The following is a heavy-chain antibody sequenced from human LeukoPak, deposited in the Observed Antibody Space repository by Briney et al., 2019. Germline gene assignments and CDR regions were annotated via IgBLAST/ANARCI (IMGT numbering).Heavy chain of an antibody. CDR3: ARASVAATSVDY. V-gene: IGHV1-2*02. D-gene: IGHD2-15*01. CDR1: GYTFTSYD. Sequence: ASVKVSCKASGYTFTSYDINWVRQATGQGLEWMGWINPNSGGTNYAQKFQGRVTMTRDTSISTAYMELSRLRSDDTAVYYCARASVAATSVDYWGQGTLVTVSS. J-gene: IGHJ4*02. CDR2: INPNSGGT.